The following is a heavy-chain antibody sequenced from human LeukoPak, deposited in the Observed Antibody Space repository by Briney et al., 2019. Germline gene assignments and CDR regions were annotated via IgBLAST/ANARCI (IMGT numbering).Heavy chain of an antibody. CDR1: GFTFSDYG. D-gene: IGHD4-11*01. CDR2: VAKDGGHK. V-gene: IGHV3-30*03. Sequence: GGSLRLSCVASGFTFSDYGIQWVRQAPGKGLEWVAVVAKDGGHKVYSDSVKGRLSISRDNSKNTAFLQMDSLRTEDAAVYFCARVHSHSNWFFDLWGPGTPVTVSS. CDR3: ARVHSHSNWFFDL. J-gene: IGHJ2*01.